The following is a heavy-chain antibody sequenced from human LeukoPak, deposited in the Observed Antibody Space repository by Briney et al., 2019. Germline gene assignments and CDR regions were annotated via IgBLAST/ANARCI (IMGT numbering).Heavy chain of an antibody. V-gene: IGHV3-7*01. CDR2: IKQDGSEK. Sequence: AGGSLRLSCAASGFTFSSYWMSWVRQAPGKGLEWVANIKQDGSEKYYVDSVKGRFTISRDNAKNSLYLQMNSLRAEDTAVYYCARDNIAAAAIYLTYYYYGMDVWGQGTTVTVSS. CDR3: ARDNIAAAAIYLTYYYYGMDV. D-gene: IGHD6-13*01. CDR1: GFTFSSYW. J-gene: IGHJ6*02.